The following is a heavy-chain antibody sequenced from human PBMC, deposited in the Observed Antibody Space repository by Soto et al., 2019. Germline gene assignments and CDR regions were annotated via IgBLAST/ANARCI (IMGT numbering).Heavy chain of an antibody. J-gene: IGHJ3*02. CDR1: GYSISSSNW. CDR3: ARNKYYYDSSGYYLDALDI. CDR2: IYYSGST. Sequence: SETLSLTCAVSGYSISSSNWWGWIRQPPGKGLEWIGYIYYSGSTYYNPSLKSRVTMSVDTSKNQFSLKLSSVTAVDTAVYYCARNKYYYDSSGYYLDALDIRGQGTMVTVSS. V-gene: IGHV4-28*01. D-gene: IGHD3-22*01.